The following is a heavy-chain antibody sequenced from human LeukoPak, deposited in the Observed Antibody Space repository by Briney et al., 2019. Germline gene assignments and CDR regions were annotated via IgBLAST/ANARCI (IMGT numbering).Heavy chain of an antibody. J-gene: IGHJ5*01. Sequence: GRSMRLSCAASGLTFTNYSMSWVRQAPGKGLEWVSGISGIGGSTYYADFVKGRFTISRDNSKNTLYLQMNSLRAEDTAVYYCAKDGEYSGYNNWFFYWGQGTLVTVSS. D-gene: IGHD5-12*01. CDR1: GLTFTNYS. CDR2: ISGIGGST. CDR3: AKDGEYSGYNNWFFY. V-gene: IGHV3-23*01.